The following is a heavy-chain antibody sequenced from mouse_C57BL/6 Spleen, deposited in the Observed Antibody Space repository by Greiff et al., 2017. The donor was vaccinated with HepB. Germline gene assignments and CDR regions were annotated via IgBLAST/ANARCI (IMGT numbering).Heavy chain of an antibody. V-gene: IGHV3-6*01. Sequence: EVQLVESGPGLVKPSQSLSLTCSVTGYSITSGYYWNWIRQFPGNKLEWMGYISYDGSNNYNPSLKNRISITRDTSKNQFFLKLNSVTTEDTATYYCARAILRYYYAMDYWGQGTSVTVSS. CDR3: ARAILRYYYAMDY. J-gene: IGHJ4*01. CDR2: ISYDGSN. D-gene: IGHD1-1*01. CDR1: GYSITSGYY.